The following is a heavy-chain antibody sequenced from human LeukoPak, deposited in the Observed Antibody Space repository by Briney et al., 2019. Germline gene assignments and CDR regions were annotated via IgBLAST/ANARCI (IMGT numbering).Heavy chain of an antibody. Sequence: GGSLRLSCAASGFTFSSYGIHWVRQAPGKGLEWVAVIWYDASNKYYADSVKGRFTISRDNSKNTLYLQMNRLRAEDTAVYYCAKAEAAAGPIDYWGQGTLVTVSS. D-gene: IGHD6-13*01. CDR1: GFTFSSYG. CDR3: AKAEAAAGPIDY. V-gene: IGHV3-33*06. CDR2: IWYDASNK. J-gene: IGHJ4*02.